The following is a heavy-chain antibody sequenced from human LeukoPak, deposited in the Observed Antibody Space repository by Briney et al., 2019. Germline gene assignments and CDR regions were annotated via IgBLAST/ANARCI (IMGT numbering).Heavy chain of an antibody. D-gene: IGHD2-21*02. CDR3: AKVGTWRSYSYSDFDY. CDR2: ISYDGSNK. CDR1: GFTFSSYG. V-gene: IGHV3-30*18. J-gene: IGHJ4*02. Sequence: PGGSLRLSCAASGFTFSSYGMHWVRQAPGKGLEWVAVISYDGSNKYYADSVKGRFTISRDNSKNTLNLQMNSLRAEDTAVYYCAKVGTWRSYSYSDFDYWGQGTLVTVSS.